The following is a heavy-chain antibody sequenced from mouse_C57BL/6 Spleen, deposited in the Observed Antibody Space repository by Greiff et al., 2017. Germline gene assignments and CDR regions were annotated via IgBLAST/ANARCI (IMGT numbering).Heavy chain of an antibody. CDR3: ASYDVKGAMDY. CDR1: GYAFSSYW. Sequence: QVQLKESGAELVKPGASVKISCKASGYAFSSYWMNWVKQRPGKGLEWIGQIYPGDGDTNYNGKFKGKATLTADKSSSTAYMQLSSLTSEDSAVYFCASYDVKGAMDYWGQGTSVTVSS. CDR2: IYPGDGDT. V-gene: IGHV1-80*01. J-gene: IGHJ4*01. D-gene: IGHD2-3*01.